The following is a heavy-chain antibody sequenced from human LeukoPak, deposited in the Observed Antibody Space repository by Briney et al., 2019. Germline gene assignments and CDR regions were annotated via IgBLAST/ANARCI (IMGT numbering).Heavy chain of an antibody. CDR2: IYPADSDT. D-gene: IGHD5-24*01. CDR1: GYSFTYYW. Sequence: GESLKISCKGSGYSFTYYWIGWVRQVPGKGLEWMGTIYPADSDTRYSPSFQGQVTISADKSTSTAYLQWSSLKASDTAMYYCARQDGRALYYFDYWGQGTLVTVSS. V-gene: IGHV5-51*01. J-gene: IGHJ4*02. CDR3: ARQDGRALYYFDY.